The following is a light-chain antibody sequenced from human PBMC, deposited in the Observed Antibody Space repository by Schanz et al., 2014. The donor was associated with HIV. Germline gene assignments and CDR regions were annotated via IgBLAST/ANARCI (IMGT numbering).Light chain of an antibody. CDR2: DVS. V-gene: IGLV2-14*03. J-gene: IGLJ2*01. Sequence: QSVLTQPPSASGSPGQSVTISCTGTSSDVGGYNYVSWYQQHPGKAPKLIIYDVSNRPSGVSNRFSGSKSGNTASLTISGLQAEDEADYYCSSFTYTSTPVVFGGGTKLTVL. CDR3: SSFTYTSTPVV. CDR1: SSDVGGYNY.